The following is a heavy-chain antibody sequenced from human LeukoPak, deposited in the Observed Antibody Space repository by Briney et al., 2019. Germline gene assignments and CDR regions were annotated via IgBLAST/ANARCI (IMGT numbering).Heavy chain of an antibody. CDR1: GYTFTSYG. V-gene: IGHV1-69*13. J-gene: IGHJ5*02. CDR2: IIPIFGTA. CDR3: ARGQVVGFDFWSGYYS. Sequence: SVKVSCKASGYTFTSYGISWVRQAPGQGLEWMGGIIPIFGTANYAQKFQGRVTITADESTSTAYMELSSLRSEDTAVYYCARGQVVGFDFWSGYYSWGQGTLVTVSS. D-gene: IGHD3-3*01.